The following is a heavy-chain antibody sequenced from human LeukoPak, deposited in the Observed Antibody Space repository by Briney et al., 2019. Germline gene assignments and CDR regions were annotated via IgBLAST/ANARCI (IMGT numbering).Heavy chain of an antibody. Sequence: ASVKVSCKASGYTFTGYYMHWVRQAPGQGLEWMGWINPNSGGTNYAQKFQGRVTMTRDTSISTACMELSRLRSDDTAVYYCARDLLAVAGTYYWGQGTLVTVSS. J-gene: IGHJ4*02. V-gene: IGHV1-2*02. CDR1: GYTFTGYY. CDR2: INPNSGGT. D-gene: IGHD6-19*01. CDR3: ARDLLAVAGTYY.